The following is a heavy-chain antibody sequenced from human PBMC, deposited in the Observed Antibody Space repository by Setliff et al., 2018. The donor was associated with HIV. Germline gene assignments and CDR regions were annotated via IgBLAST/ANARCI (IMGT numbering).Heavy chain of an antibody. J-gene: IGHJ3*02. CDR2: IIPVFGPP. V-gene: IGHV1-69*06. CDR1: GGTFSIFS. Sequence: GASVKVSCKTSGGTFSIFSITWVRQAPGQGLEWMGGIIPVFGPPNYAQKFQGRVTITADKSTSTVYLDLRSLTSEDTAMYYCARSVWAVVVPTDPAVDAFAIWGQGTMVTVSS. D-gene: IGHD2-2*01. CDR3: ARSVWAVVVPTDPAVDAFAI.